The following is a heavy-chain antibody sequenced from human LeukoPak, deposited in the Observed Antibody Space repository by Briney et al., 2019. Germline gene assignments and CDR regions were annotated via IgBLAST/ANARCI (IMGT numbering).Heavy chain of an antibody. CDR1: GFTFSDAW. V-gene: IGHV3-15*01. CDR3: TTDPMTAVTSLGY. D-gene: IGHD4-17*01. CDR2: IKSITDGGTA. Sequence: GGSLRLSCEASGFTFSDAWMSWVRQATGKGLEWVGRIKSITDGGTADYAAPVKGRFTISRDDSKNTLYQEMNSLKTEDTAFYYCTTDPMTAVTSLGYWGQGTLVTVSS. J-gene: IGHJ4*02.